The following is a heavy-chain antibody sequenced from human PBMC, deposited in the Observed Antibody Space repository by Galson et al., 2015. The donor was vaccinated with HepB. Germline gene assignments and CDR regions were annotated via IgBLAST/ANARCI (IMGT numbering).Heavy chain of an antibody. Sequence: SLRLSCAGSGFIFRHHAMAWIRQAPGKELEWVSGINGRGSTRSYSDAVKGRFSISRDNSKDTVFLQMDNLRPEDTAVYYCVKEGAWFGGDWFDPWGQGALVTVS. CDR3: VKEGAWFGGDWFDP. V-gene: IGHV3-23*01. CDR1: GFIFRHHA. CDR2: INGRGSTR. D-gene: IGHD3-16*01. J-gene: IGHJ5*02.